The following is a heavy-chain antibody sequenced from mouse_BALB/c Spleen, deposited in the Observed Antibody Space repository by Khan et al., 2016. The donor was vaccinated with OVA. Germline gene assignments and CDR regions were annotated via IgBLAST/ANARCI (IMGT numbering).Heavy chain of an antibody. CDR3: ARMAKTIN. CDR1: GFTFSSYG. CDR2: INSNGGST. V-gene: IGHV5-6-3*01. Sequence: EVKLEVSGGGLVQPGGSLKLSCAASGFTFSSYGMSWVRQTPDKRLELVATINSNGGSTYYPDSVKGRFTIFRDNAKNTLYLEMSSEKSEDTTMDYCARMAKTINWGQGTTLTVSS. J-gene: IGHJ2*01.